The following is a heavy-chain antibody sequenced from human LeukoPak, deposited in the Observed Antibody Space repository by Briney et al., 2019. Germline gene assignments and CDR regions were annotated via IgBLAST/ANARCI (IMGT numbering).Heavy chain of an antibody. V-gene: IGHV3-7*05. CDR3: ARDGLGVVGRSGYYYGPPHFDY. D-gene: IGHD3-22*01. CDR1: GFTFSTYW. CDR2: IKQDGSEK. Sequence: GGSLRLSCAASGFTFSTYWMSWVRQAPGKGLEWVANIKQDGSEKYYVDSVKGRFTISRDNAKNSLYLQMNSLRVEDTAVYYCARDGLGVVGRSGYYYGPPHFDYWGQGTLVTVSS. J-gene: IGHJ4*02.